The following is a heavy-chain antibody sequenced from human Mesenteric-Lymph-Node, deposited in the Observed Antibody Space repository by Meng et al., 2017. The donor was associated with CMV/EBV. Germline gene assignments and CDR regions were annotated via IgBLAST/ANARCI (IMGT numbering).Heavy chain of an antibody. CDR2: INAYNGNT. Sequence: KAAGYTFTSDGSSWVRQAPGQGLEWMGWINAYNGNTNYAQMLQGRVTMTTDTSTSTAYMELRSLRSDDTAVYYCARDSNIVATIFDYWGQGTLVTVSS. J-gene: IGHJ4*02. D-gene: IGHD5-12*01. CDR3: ARDSNIVATIFDY. CDR1: GYTFTSDG. V-gene: IGHV1-18*01.